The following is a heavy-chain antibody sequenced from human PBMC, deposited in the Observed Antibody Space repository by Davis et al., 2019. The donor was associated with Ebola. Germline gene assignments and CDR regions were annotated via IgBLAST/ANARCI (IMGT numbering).Heavy chain of an antibody. J-gene: IGHJ6*02. CDR1: GFSLTTSGVG. Sequence: SGPTLVKPTQTLTLTCTFSGFSLTTSGVGVGWIRQSPGKALEWLSLIYWNDDKRYSPSLKSRLTITKDTSKAQVLLTMTNMDPVDTATYYCVHRWFVGPEYYYYGLDVWGQGTTVTVSS. V-gene: IGHV2-5*01. CDR3: VHRWFVGPEYYYYGLDV. D-gene: IGHD3-10*01. CDR2: IYWNDDK.